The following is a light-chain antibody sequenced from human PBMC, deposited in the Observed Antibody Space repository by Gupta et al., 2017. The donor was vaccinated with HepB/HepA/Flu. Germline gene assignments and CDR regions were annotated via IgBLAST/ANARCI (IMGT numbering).Light chain of an antibody. CDR1: NSNIGSHS. Sequence: QSVVTPSPSASGTPGQRVTISCSGRNSNIGSHSVNWYQHFPGTAPKLVIVDSNLRPSGVPDRFSGSKSGTSAALAIIGLHSEDEADYYCTSWYKNLNGWVFGGGTKLTVL. J-gene: IGLJ3*02. CDR3: TSWYKNLNGWV. CDR2: DSN. V-gene: IGLV1-44*01.